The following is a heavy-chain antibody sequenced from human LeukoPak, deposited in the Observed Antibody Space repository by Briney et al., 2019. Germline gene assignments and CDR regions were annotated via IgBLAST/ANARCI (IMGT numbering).Heavy chain of an antibody. J-gene: IGHJ5*02. V-gene: IGHV3-23*01. D-gene: IGHD6-19*01. CDR3: AKPTRSGWYGNWFDP. CDR1: GFTLSSYE. Sequence: GGSLRLSCTVSGFTLSSYEMSWIRQAPGKGLEWVSSIDYSGGSSYYADSVKGRFTISRDDSKNTLYLQLNSLRAEDTALYYCAKPTRSGWYGNWFDPWGQGTLVTVSS. CDR2: IDYSGGSS.